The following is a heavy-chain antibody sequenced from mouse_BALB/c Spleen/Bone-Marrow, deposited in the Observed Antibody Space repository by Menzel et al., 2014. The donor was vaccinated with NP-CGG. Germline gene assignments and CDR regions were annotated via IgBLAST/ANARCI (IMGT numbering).Heavy chain of an antibody. J-gene: IGHJ2*01. CDR1: GYSITSDYA. V-gene: IGHV3-2*02. Sequence: VQLQQSGPGLVKPSQSLSLTCTVTGYSITSDYAWNWIRQFPENKLEWMGSISYSGGTDYNPTLKSRFSITRDTSKNQFFLQLNSVTAEDTATYYCARKFYYFDYWGHGTTLTVSS. CDR3: ARKFYYFDY. CDR2: ISYSGGT.